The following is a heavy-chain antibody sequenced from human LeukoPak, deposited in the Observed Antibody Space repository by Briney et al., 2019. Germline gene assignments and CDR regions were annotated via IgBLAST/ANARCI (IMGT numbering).Heavy chain of an antibody. D-gene: IGHD6-19*01. CDR3: AKEVMAVAGYYFDY. J-gene: IGHJ4*02. V-gene: IGHV1-2*02. CDR1: GYTFTDYY. CDR2: INPNSGGT. Sequence: ASVKVSCKASGYTFTDYYIHWVRQAPGQGLEWMGWINPNSGGTNYAQKFQGRVTMTRDTSISTAYMELSRLRSDDTAVYYCAKEVMAVAGYYFDYWGQGTLVTVSS.